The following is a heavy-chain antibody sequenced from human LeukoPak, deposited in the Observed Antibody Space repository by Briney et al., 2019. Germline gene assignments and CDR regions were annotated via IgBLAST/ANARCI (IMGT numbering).Heavy chain of an antibody. CDR1: GFTFSSYA. CDR3: AKVVYDSSGYYYYYYYYGMDV. D-gene: IGHD3-22*01. Sequence: GRSLRLSCAASGFTFSSYAMSWVRQAPGKGLEWVSAISGSGGSTYYADSVKGRFTISRDNSKNTLYLQMNSLRAEDTAVYYCAKVVYDSSGYYYYYYYYGMDVWGQGTTVTVSS. V-gene: IGHV3-23*01. J-gene: IGHJ6*02. CDR2: ISGSGGST.